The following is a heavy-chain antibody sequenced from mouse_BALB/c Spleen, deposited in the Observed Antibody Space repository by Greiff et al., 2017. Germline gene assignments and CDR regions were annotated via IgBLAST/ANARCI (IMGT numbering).Heavy chain of an antibody. J-gene: IGHJ4*01. CDR1: GYTFTDYE. CDR3: TRSGRYDRILSYAMDY. Sequence: QVQLQQSGAELVRPGASVTLSCKASGYTFTDYEMHWVKQTPVHGLEWIGAIDPETGGTAYNQKFKGKATLTADKSSSTAYMELRSLTSEDSAVYYCTRSGRYDRILSYAMDYWGQGTSVTVSS. V-gene: IGHV1-15*01. CDR2: IDPETGGT. D-gene: IGHD2-14*01.